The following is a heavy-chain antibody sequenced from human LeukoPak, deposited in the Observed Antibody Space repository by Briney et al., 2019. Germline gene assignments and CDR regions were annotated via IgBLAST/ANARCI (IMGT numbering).Heavy chain of an antibody. CDR1: GFTVSSYG. CDR2: IRDDGSNK. D-gene: IGHD2-8*02. J-gene: IGHJ6*03. V-gene: IGHV3-30*02. Sequence: PGGSLRLSCAASGFTVSSYGMHWVRQAPGKGLEWVAFIRDDGSNKYCADSVKGRFTISRDNSKNTLYLQMTSLRVEDTAVYFCASRYCTGVNCFAASFICMDVWGKGTTVTVSS. CDR3: ASRYCTGVNCFAASFICMDV.